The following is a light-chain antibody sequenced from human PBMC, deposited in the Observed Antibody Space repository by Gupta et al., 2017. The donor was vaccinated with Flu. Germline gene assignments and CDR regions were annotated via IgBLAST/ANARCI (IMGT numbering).Light chain of an antibody. CDR1: QSIITY. J-gene: IGKJ1*01. V-gene: IGKV1-5*03. Sequence: IQITHSPSTLSASVGDRLTITCRASQSIITYLAWYQQKPGKAPKLLIYKASTLESGFPSRFSGGGSGREFSLTISGIQPEDFAIYYSQQYNTNSRTFGQGTMVEIK. CDR2: KAS. CDR3: QQYNTNSRT.